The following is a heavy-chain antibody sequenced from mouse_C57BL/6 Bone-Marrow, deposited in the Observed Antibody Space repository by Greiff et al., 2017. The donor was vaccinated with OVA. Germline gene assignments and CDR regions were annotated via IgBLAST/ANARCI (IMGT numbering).Heavy chain of an antibody. CDR2: IYPRSGNT. CDR3: ARFRGWLLLLDY. D-gene: IGHD2-3*01. V-gene: IGHV1-81*01. CDR1: GYTFTSYG. J-gene: IGHJ2*01. Sequence: QVQLQQSGAELARPGASVKLSCKASGYTFTSYGISWVKQRTGQGLEWIGEIYPRSGNTYYNEKFKGKATLTADKSSSTAYMELRSLTSEDSAVYFCARFRGWLLLLDYWGQGTTLTVSS.